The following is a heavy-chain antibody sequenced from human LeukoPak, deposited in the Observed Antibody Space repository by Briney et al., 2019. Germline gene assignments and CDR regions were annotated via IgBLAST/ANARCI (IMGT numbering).Heavy chain of an antibody. J-gene: IGHJ3*02. CDR3: ARLTETAIDDAFDI. CDR2: IYPGDSDT. Sequence: GESLKISCKGSGYSFTSYWIGWVRQMPGKGLEWMGIIYPGDSDTRYSPSFQGQVTISADNSISTAYLQWSSLKASDTPMYYCARLTETAIDDAFDIWGQGTMVTVSS. CDR1: GYSFTSYW. V-gene: IGHV5-51*01. D-gene: IGHD2-21*02.